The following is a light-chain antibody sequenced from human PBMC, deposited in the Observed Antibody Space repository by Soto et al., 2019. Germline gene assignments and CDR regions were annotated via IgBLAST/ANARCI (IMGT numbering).Light chain of an antibody. CDR1: QSVSSY. CDR2: DAS. J-gene: IGKJ5*01. CDR3: QQRSNWPPT. V-gene: IGKV3-11*01. Sequence: EMVLTQSPATLSFSPGERATLSCRASQSVSSYLAWYQQKPGQAPRLLIYDASNRATGIPARFSGSGSGTDFTLTIRSLEPEDFAVYYCQQRSNWPPTFGQGTRLEI.